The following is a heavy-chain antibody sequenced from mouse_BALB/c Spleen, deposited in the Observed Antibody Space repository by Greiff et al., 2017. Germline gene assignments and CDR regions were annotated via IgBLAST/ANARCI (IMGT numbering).Heavy chain of an antibody. CDR1: GYSITSDYA. CDR3: ARSIYYGSRDWYFDV. Sequence: EVQRVESGPGLVKPSQSLSLTCTVTGYSITSDYAWNWIRQFPGNKLEWMGYISYSGSTSYNPSLKSRISITRDTSKNQFFLQLNSVTTEDTATYYCARSIYYGSRDWYFDVWGAGTTVTVSS. D-gene: IGHD1-1*01. J-gene: IGHJ1*01. V-gene: IGHV3-2*02. CDR2: ISYSGST.